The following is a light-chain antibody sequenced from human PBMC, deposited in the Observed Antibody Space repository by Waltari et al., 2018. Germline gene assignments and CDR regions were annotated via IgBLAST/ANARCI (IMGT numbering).Light chain of an antibody. J-gene: IGKJ1*01. Sequence: EIVMTQSPATLSVSPGERATLSCRASQSVTSNLAWYQQKPGQAPRLLIFGASTRATDIPARFSGSGSGTEFTLTISRLQSEDFAVYYCLQYNDWPPWTFGQGTKVEIK. CDR1: QSVTSN. CDR2: GAS. V-gene: IGKV3-15*01. CDR3: LQYNDWPPWT.